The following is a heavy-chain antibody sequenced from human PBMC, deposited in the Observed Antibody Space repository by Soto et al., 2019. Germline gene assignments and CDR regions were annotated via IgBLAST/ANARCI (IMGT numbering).Heavy chain of an antibody. CDR2: IKQDGSEK. CDR1: GFTFSSYW. CDR3: AREQELYYYDSSGYEGDYFDY. V-gene: IGHV3-7*01. J-gene: IGHJ4*02. Sequence: GGSLRLSCAASGFTFSSYWMSWVRQAPGKGLEWVANIKQDGSEKYYVDSVKGRFTISRDNAKNSLYLQMNSLRAEDTAVYYCAREQELYYYDSSGYEGDYFDYWGQGTLVTVSS. D-gene: IGHD3-22*01.